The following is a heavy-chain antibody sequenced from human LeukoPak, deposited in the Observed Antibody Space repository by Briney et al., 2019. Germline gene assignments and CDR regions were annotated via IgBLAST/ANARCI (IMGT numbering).Heavy chain of an antibody. D-gene: IGHD2-2*01. V-gene: IGHV3-23*01. J-gene: IGHJ4*02. Sequence: GGSLRLSCAASGFTFSSYAMSWVRQAPGKGLEWVSAISGSGGSTYYADSVKGRFTISRDNSKNTLYLQMNSLRAEDTAVYYCANDIVVVPAAISYFDYWGQGTQVTVSS. CDR3: ANDIVVVPAAISYFDY. CDR2: ISGSGGST. CDR1: GFTFSSYA.